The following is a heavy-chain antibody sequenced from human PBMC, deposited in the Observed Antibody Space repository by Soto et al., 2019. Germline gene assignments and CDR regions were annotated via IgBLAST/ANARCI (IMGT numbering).Heavy chain of an antibody. Sequence: QVPLVQSGAEVKKPGASVKVSCKASGYTFTSYGISWVRQAPGQGLEWMGWISAYNGNTNYAQKLQGRVTMTTDTSTSTAYMELRSLRSDDTAVYYCARGSYYGSGSYYSYYYYMDVWGKGTTVTVSS. CDR1: GYTFTSYG. CDR2: ISAYNGNT. V-gene: IGHV1-18*01. CDR3: ARGSYYGSGSYYSYYYYMDV. D-gene: IGHD3-10*01. J-gene: IGHJ6*03.